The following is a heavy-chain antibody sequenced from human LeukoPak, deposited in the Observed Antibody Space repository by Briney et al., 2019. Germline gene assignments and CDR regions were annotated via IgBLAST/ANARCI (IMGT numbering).Heavy chain of an antibody. J-gene: IGHJ4*02. CDR1: GFTFSSYA. V-gene: IGHV3-23*01. Sequence: GGSLRLSCVASGFTFSSYAMSWVRQAPGKGLEWVSSISGSGGSTYYADSVKGRFTISRDNSKNTLYLQMNSLRAEDTAVYYCAKDDGGQWLVNFDYWGQGTLVTVSS. CDR2: ISGSGGST. CDR3: AKDDGGQWLVNFDY. D-gene: IGHD6-19*01.